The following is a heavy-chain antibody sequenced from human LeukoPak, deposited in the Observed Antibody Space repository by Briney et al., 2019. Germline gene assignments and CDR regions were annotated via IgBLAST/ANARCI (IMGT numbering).Heavy chain of an antibody. CDR3: AVTDYYGSFGWFDP. J-gene: IGHJ5*02. CDR1: GGSISSYY. Sequence: PSETLSLTCTVSGGSISSYYWSWIRQPPGKGLGWIGYIYYSGSTNYNPSLKSRVTISVDTSKNQFSLKLSSVTAADTAVYYCAVTDYYGSFGWFDPWGQGTLVTVSS. D-gene: IGHD3-10*01. V-gene: IGHV4-59*08. CDR2: IYYSGST.